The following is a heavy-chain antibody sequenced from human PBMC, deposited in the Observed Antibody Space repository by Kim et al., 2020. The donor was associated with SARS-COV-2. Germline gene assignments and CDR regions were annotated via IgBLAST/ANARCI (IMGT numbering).Heavy chain of an antibody. J-gene: IGHJ4*02. CDR3: ARLGHCSGGSCSDY. CDR2: IYYSGST. Sequence: SETLSLTCTVSGGSISSSSYYWGWIRQPPGKGLEWIGSIYYSGSTYYNPSLKSRVTISVDTSKNQFSLKLSSVTAADTAVYYCARLGHCSGGSCSDYWGQGTLVTVSS. V-gene: IGHV4-39*01. D-gene: IGHD2-15*01. CDR1: GGSISSSSYY.